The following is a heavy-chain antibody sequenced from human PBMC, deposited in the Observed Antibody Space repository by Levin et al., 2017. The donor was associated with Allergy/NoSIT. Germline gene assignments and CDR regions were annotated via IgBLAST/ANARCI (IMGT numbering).Heavy chain of an antibody. Sequence: GGSLRLSCAASGFTFSSYGMHWVRQAPGKGLEWVSVILYDGSNKYYADSVKGRFTISRDNSKNTLYLQMSSLRAEDTAVYYCAKDLSARPCYFESWGQGTLVTVSS. D-gene: IGHD6-6*01. CDR3: AKDLSARPCYFES. CDR2: ILYDGSNK. J-gene: IGHJ4*02. V-gene: IGHV3-30*18. CDR1: GFTFSSYG.